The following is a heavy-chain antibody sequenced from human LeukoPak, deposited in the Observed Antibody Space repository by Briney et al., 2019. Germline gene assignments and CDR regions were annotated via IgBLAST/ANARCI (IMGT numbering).Heavy chain of an antibody. D-gene: IGHD3-10*01. CDR2: ITYDDYYK. CDR1: GFTFSTYG. V-gene: IGHV3-30*03. CDR3: ARDLSPVVRASPMGY. Sequence: GGSLRLSCAASGFTFSTYGMHWVRQAPGEGLEWVALITYDDYYKYYSDSVKGRFTISSDTSKNTLSLQMNSLRAEDTAVYYCARDLSPVVRASPMGYWGQGTLVTVSS. J-gene: IGHJ4*02.